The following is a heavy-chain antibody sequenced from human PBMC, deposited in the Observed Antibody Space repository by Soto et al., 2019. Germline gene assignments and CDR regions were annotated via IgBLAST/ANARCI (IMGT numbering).Heavy chain of an antibody. CDR2: VYYSGSA. V-gene: IGHV4-39*01. Sequence: QLQLQESGPGLVKPSETLSLTCTVSGGSISSNAYYWGWIGQPPGKGLEWIGSVYYSGSANYNPSLKSRLTMSVDTSKNQFSLMLISVTAADAAVYYCARRPKRGSYSWCFDYWGQGTLVTVSS. J-gene: IGHJ4*02. D-gene: IGHD1-26*01. CDR1: GGSISSNAYY. CDR3: ARRPKRGSYSWCFDY.